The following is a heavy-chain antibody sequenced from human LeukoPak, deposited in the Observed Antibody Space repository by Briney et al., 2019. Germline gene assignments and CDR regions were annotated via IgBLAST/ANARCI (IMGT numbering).Heavy chain of an antibody. CDR2: SSSSSSYI. CDR3: ARDRGSYSSHRFRGQYYYYYYGMDV. V-gene: IGHV3-21*01. D-gene: IGHD6-13*01. J-gene: IGHJ6*02. Sequence: GGSLRLSCAASGFPFSTYSMNWVRQAPGKGLEWVSSSSSSSSYIYYADSVKGRFTISRDNAKNSLYLQMNSLRAEDTAVYYCARDRGSYSSHRFRGQYYYYYYGMDVWGQGTTVTVSS. CDR1: GFPFSTYS.